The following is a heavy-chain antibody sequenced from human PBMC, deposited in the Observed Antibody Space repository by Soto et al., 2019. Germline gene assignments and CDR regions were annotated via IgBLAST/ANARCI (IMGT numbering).Heavy chain of an antibody. CDR3: AREGIAAAGTSIFDY. Sequence: LPETLSLTCTVSGGSISSYYWSWIRQPPGKGLEWIGYIYYSGSTNYNPSLKSRVTISVDTSKNQFSLKLSSVTAADTAVYYCAREGIAAAGTSIFDYWGQGTLVTVSS. D-gene: IGHD6-13*01. CDR1: GGSISSYY. J-gene: IGHJ4*02. V-gene: IGHV4-59*01. CDR2: IYYSGST.